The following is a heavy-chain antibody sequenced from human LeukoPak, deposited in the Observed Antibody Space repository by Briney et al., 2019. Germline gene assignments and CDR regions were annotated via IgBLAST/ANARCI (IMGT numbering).Heavy chain of an antibody. CDR1: GYTFTSYG. J-gene: IGHJ5*02. CDR2: VSAYNGNT. V-gene: IGHV1-18*01. CDR3: ARIMDIVGQS. D-gene: IGHD2-2*03. Sequence: GASVKLSCNASGYTFTSYGNSWVRQAPGQGLEWMGWVSAYNGNTNYAQKLQGRVTMTTDTATSTAYTELRSLRSYDTAVYYCARIMDIVGQSWGQGTLVTVSS.